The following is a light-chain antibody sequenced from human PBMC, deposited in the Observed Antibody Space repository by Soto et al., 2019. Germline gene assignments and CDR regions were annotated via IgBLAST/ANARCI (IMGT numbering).Light chain of an antibody. J-gene: IGKJ4*01. CDR1: QSLLFSNGITY. V-gene: IGKV2-30*01. CDR2: EVS. Sequence: EVVLTQSPLSLPVTVGQPATVSCRSSQSLLFSNGITYLTWLHQRPGQPPRRLISEVSNRESGVPDRVSGRGAGTDFTLRISRVDAEDVGLFYCLQGTHWPLTFGGGKRVEIK. CDR3: LQGTHWPLT.